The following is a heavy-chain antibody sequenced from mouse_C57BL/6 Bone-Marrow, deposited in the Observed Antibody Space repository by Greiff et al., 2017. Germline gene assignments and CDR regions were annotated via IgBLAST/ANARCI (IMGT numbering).Heavy chain of an antibody. CDR2: ISSGSSTI. V-gene: IGHV5-17*01. J-gene: IGHJ4*01. CDR3: ARSYYGSSYDAMDY. CDR1: GFTFSDYG. D-gene: IGHD1-1*01. Sequence: EVQLVESGGGLVKPGGSLKLSCAASGFTFSDYGMHWVRQAPEKGLEWVAYISSGSSTIYYADTVKGRFTISRDNAKNTLFLQMTSLGSEDTAMYYCARSYYGSSYDAMDYWGQETSVTVSS.